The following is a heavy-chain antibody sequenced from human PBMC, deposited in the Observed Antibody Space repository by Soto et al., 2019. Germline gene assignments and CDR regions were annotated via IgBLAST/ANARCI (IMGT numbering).Heavy chain of an antibody. Sequence: SETLSLTCTVSGDSIRNYYWSWIRQPPGKGLEYIGYIFYSGSTNYSPSLKSRVAISVDTSRNQFALKLRSVTAADTATYYCARLKRGYSYGSIIDFWGRGTLVTVS. V-gene: IGHV4-59*01. CDR1: GDSIRNYY. CDR3: ARLKRGYSYGSIIDF. CDR2: IFYSGST. J-gene: IGHJ4*01. D-gene: IGHD5-18*01.